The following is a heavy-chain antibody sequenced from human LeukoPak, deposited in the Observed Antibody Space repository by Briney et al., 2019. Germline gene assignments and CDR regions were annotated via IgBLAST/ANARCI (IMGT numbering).Heavy chain of an antibody. D-gene: IGHD3-22*01. Sequence: SVKVPCKASGFTFTSSIVQWVRQARGQRLEWIGWIVVGSGNTNYAQKFQERVTITRDMSTSTTYMELSSLRSEDTAVYYCAAGNYYNSSGYYYWGQGTLVTVSS. CDR2: IVVGSGNT. CDR3: AAGNYYNSSGYYY. V-gene: IGHV1-58*01. CDR1: GFTFTSSI. J-gene: IGHJ4*02.